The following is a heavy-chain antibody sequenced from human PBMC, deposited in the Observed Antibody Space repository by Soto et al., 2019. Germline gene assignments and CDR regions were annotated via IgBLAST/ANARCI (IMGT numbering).Heavy chain of an antibody. CDR2: ISGGGSDT. J-gene: IGHJ5*02. V-gene: IGHV3-23*01. Sequence: EVHLLESGGGLVQPGGSLRLSCSASGFTFRSYAMSWVRQAPGKGLEWVSGISGGGSDTYYSDSVRGRFTISRDNSKNTLYLQMNSLRVEYSAVYFCAKDDSLEWFFPLDAWGQGTLVTVSS. CDR1: GFTFRSYA. CDR3: AKDDSLEWFFPLDA. D-gene: IGHD3-3*01.